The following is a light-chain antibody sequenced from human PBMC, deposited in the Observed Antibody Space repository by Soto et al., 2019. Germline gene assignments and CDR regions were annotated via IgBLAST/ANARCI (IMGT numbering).Light chain of an antibody. CDR3: QQYKNWPPLT. CDR1: QSVSYN. CDR2: GAF. V-gene: IGKV3-15*01. J-gene: IGKJ4*01. Sequence: EIVRTQSPATLSVSPGETATISCRASQSVSYNLAWYQQKPGQGPRLLIYGAFTRATGIPARFSGSGSGTEFTLTISSLQSEDFAVYYCQQYKNWPPLTFGGGTKVEIK.